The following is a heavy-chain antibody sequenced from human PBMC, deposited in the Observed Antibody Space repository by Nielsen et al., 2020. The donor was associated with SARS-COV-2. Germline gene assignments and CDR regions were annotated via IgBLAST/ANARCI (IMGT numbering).Heavy chain of an antibody. D-gene: IGHD6-13*01. V-gene: IGHV4-39*01. J-gene: IGHJ6*02. CDR3: ARHGSSSWDLGYYYGMDV. CDR1: GGSISSSGYY. Sequence: SETLSLTCTVSGGSISSSGYYWSWIRQPPGKGLEWIGEINHSGSTNYNPSLKSRVTISVDTSKNQFSLKLSSVTAADTAVYYCARHGSSSWDLGYYYGMDVWGQGTTVTVSS. CDR2: INHSGST.